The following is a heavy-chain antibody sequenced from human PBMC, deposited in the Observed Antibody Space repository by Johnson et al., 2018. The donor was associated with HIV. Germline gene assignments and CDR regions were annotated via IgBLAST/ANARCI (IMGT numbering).Heavy chain of an antibody. V-gene: IGHV3-7*01. CDR1: GFTFSVYW. CDR3: ARDRGYWDAFDI. CDR2: IKQDGSEK. J-gene: IGHJ3*02. D-gene: IGHD3-22*01. Sequence: EQLVESGGGLVQPGGSLRLSCAASGFTFSVYWMSWVRQAPGKGLEWVANIKQDGSEKYYVDSVKGRFSISRDNAKQSLYLQMNSLRAEDTAVYYCARDRGYWDAFDIWGQGTMVTVSS.